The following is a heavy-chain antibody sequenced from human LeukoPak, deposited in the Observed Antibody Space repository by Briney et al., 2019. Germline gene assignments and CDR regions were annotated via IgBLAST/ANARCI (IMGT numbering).Heavy chain of an antibody. Sequence: GGSLRLSCAASGFTVSSNYMSWVRQAPGKGLEWVSVIYSGGSTYYADSVKGRFTISRDNSKNTLYLQMNSLRAEDTAVYYCARPKQDIVVVVAAEGPDGAFDIWGQGTMVTVSS. CDR1: GFTVSSNY. CDR2: IYSGGST. V-gene: IGHV3-53*01. CDR3: ARPKQDIVVVVAAEGPDGAFDI. J-gene: IGHJ3*02. D-gene: IGHD2-15*01.